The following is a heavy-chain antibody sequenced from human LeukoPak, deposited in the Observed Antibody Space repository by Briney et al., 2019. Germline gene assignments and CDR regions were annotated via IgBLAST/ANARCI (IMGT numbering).Heavy chain of an antibody. CDR1: VGTFSSYA. Sequence: ASVKVSCKASVGTFSSYAISWVRQAPGQGLEWMEGIIPIFGTANYAQKFQGRVTITADKSTSTAYMALSSLRSEDTAVYYCARDRYCSSTSCSDNWFDPWGQGTLVTVSS. D-gene: IGHD2-2*01. CDR3: ARDRYCSSTSCSDNWFDP. CDR2: IIPIFGTA. J-gene: IGHJ5*02. V-gene: IGHV1-69*06.